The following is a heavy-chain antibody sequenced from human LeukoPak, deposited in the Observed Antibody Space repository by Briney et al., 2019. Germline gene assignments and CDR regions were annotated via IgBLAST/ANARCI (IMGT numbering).Heavy chain of an antibody. D-gene: IGHD5-12*01. CDR2: IYYSGST. J-gene: IGHJ4*02. CDR3: ARDSGYDSEGYFDY. CDR1: GGSIGSGGYY. V-gene: IGHV4-31*03. Sequence: SQTLSLTCTVSGGSIGSGGYYWSWIRQHPGKGLEWIGYIYYSGSTYYNPSLKSRVTISVDTSKNQFSLKLSSVTAADTAVYYCARDSGYDSEGYFDYWGQGTLVTVSS.